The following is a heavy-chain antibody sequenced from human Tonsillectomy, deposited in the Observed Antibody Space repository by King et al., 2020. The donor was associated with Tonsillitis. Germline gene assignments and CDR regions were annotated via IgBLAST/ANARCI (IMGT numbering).Heavy chain of an antibody. J-gene: IGHJ4*02. CDR1: GFTFSSYG. Sequence: VQLVESGGGVVQPGGSLRLSCAASGFTFSSYGMHWVRQAPGKGLEWVAFIRYDGSNKYYADSVKGRFTIFRDNSKNTLYLQMNSLRAEDTAVYYCAKDPEVLWFGELSAPDYWGQGTLVTVSS. V-gene: IGHV3-30*02. CDR3: AKDPEVLWFGELSAPDY. CDR2: IRYDGSNK. D-gene: IGHD3-10*01.